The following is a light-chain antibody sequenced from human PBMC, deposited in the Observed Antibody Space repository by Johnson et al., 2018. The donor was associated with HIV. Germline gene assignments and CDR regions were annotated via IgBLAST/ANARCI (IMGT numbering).Light chain of an antibody. V-gene: IGLV1-51*01. Sequence: QAVLTQPPSVSVAPRQKVTISCSGSSSNIGINYVSWYQQLPGTAPKLLIYDNNKRPSGISDRFSASKSGTSATLGITPLPTGDEADYYCGTWDSSLSVSYVFGSGTKVTVL. CDR3: GTWDSSLSVSYV. CDR1: SSNIGINY. J-gene: IGLJ1*01. CDR2: DNN.